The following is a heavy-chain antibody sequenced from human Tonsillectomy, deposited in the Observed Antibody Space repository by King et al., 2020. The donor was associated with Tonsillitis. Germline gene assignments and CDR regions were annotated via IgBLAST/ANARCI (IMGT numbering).Heavy chain of an antibody. CDR2: IYYSGST. CDR3: ARLRANHDILTNFYYSYGMDV. Sequence: QLQESGPGLVKPSETLSLTCTVSGGSISSTSYYWGWIRQPPGKGLEWIGTIYYSGSTYYNPSLKSPITISVDTSKNQFSLKLSSATAADTAVYYCARLRANHDILTNFYYSYGMDVWGQGTTVTVSS. CDR1: GGSISSTSYY. J-gene: IGHJ6*02. V-gene: IGHV4-39*01. D-gene: IGHD3-9*01.